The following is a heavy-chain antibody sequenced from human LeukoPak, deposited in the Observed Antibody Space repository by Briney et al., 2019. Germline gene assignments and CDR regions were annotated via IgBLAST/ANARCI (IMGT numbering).Heavy chain of an antibody. V-gene: IGHV3-30-3*01. D-gene: IGHD6-13*01. J-gene: IGHJ4*02. CDR2: ISYDGSEK. CDR1: GFTFSSYA. Sequence: GGSLRLSCAASGFTFSSYAMHWVRRAPGKGLEWVAVISYDGSEKYYVDSVRGRFTISRDNSRDTLSLQMNSLRPDDTAIYYCARRSAAAGPLDYWGQGTLVTVSS. CDR3: ARRSAAAGPLDY.